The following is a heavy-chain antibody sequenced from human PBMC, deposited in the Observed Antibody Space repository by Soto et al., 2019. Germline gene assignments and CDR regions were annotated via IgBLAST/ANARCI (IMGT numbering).Heavy chain of an antibody. J-gene: IGHJ3*02. Sequence: QVQLVESGGGVVQPGRSLRLSCAASGFTFSSYGMHWVRQAPGKGLEWVAVIWYDGNNKYYADSVKGRFTISRDNSKNMLCLQMNSLRAEDTAVYYCARGSAAVATAFDIWGHGTMVTVSS. D-gene: IGHD6-19*01. V-gene: IGHV3-33*01. CDR2: IWYDGNNK. CDR1: GFTFSSYG. CDR3: ARGSAAVATAFDI.